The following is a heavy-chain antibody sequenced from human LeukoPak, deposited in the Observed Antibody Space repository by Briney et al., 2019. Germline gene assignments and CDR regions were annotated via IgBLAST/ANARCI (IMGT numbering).Heavy chain of an antibody. CDR2: ISSSSSYI. V-gene: IGHV3-21*01. J-gene: IGHJ4*02. CDR1: AFTFSSYS. CDR3: ARPIGDSSGYPFDY. Sequence: GGSLRLSCAASAFTFSSYSMNWVRQAPGKGLEWVLSISSSSSYIYYADSVKGRFTISRDNAKNSLYLQMNSLRAEDTAVYYCARPIGDSSGYPFDYWGQGTLVTVSS. D-gene: IGHD3-22*01.